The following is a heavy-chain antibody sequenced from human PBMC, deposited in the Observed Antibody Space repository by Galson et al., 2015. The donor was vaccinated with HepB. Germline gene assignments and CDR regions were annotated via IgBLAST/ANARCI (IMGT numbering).Heavy chain of an antibody. J-gene: IGHJ4*02. CDR1: GLTFSSYG. CDR2: IWYDGSNK. V-gene: IGHV3-33*01. D-gene: IGHD3-22*01. CDR3: ARDHPHPRYDSSGQGPDY. Sequence: SLRLSCAASGLTFSSYGMHWVRQAPGKGLEWVAVIWYDGSNKYYADSVKGRFTISRDNSKNTLYLQMNSLRAEDTAVYYCARDHPHPRYDSSGQGPDYWGQGTLVTVSS.